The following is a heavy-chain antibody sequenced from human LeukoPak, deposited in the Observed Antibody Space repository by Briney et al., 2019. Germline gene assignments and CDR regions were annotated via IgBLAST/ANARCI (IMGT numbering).Heavy chain of an antibody. D-gene: IGHD3-22*01. CDR1: GYTFTSYY. V-gene: IGHV1-46*01. J-gene: IGHJ6*03. CDR2: INPSGGST. CDR3: ARGPGGRSGYYPLEDYYYYYYMDV. Sequence: ASVKVSCKASGYTFTSYYMHWVRQAPGQGLEWMGIINPSGGSTSYAQKFQGRVTMTRDTSTSTVYMELSSLRSDDTAVYYCARGPGGRSGYYPLEDYYYYYYMDVWGKGTTVTVSS.